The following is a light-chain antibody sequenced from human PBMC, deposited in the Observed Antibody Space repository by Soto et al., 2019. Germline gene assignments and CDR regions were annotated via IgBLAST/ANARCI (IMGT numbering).Light chain of an antibody. Sequence: DKEITQSPSTLAASVGDRVTSTFRASQSINTWLAWYQQKPGKAPKLLIYDTSTLKSGAPSRFRGSGSGTEFTLTINSLQPDDFSTYYCQQYENYPITFGGGTKVDI. V-gene: IGKV1-5*01. CDR3: QQYENYPIT. J-gene: IGKJ4*01. CDR1: QSINTW. CDR2: DTS.